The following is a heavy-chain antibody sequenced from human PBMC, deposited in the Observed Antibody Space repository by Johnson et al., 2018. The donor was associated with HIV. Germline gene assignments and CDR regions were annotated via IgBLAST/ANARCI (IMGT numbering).Heavy chain of an antibody. Sequence: VQLVESGGGLVKPGGSLRLSCAASGFTFDDYAMHWVRQAPGKCLEWVSLISWDGSSTYYADSVKGRFTISRDNSKNSLYLQMNSLRAEDTALYYCAKDSWGYYDSSGSDAFDIWGQGTMVTVSS. D-gene: IGHD3-22*01. V-gene: IGHV3-43D*03. J-gene: IGHJ3*02. CDR2: ISWDGSST. CDR3: AKDSWGYYDSSGSDAFDI. CDR1: GFTFDDYA.